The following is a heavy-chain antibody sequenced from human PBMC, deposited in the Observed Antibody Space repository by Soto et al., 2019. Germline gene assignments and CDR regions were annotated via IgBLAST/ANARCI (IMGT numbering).Heavy chain of an antibody. CDR2: ISWNNGNI. Sequence: PGGSLKLSCAASGFTFDDYAMHWVRQAPWKGLERVSGISWNNGNIGYADYVKGRYTISRDKAENSLYLQMNSLRTEDTSFYYCAKGDSSTYIYYFASWGQGTLVTVSS. CDR1: GFTFDDYA. CDR3: AKGDSSTYIYYFAS. J-gene: IGHJ4*02. V-gene: IGHV3-9*01. D-gene: IGHD6-13*01.